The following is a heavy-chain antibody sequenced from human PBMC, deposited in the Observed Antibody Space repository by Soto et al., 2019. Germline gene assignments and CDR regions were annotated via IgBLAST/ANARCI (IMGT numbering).Heavy chain of an antibody. Sequence: QVQLLQSGAEVKKPGASAKVSCKASGYTSTSYGISWVRQAPGQGLEWMGWISAYNGNTNYAQKLQGRVTMTTDTSTRRAYMELRGLRSDDTAVYYCARVTVLRAIDYWGQGTLVTVSA. CDR1: GYTSTSYG. CDR3: ARVTVLRAIDY. CDR2: ISAYNGNT. J-gene: IGHJ4*02. D-gene: IGHD1-20*01. V-gene: IGHV1-18*01.